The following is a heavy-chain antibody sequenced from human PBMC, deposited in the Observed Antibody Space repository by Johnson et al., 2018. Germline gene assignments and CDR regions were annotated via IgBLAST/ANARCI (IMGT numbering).Heavy chain of an antibody. CDR2: IYHTGNT. CDR3: SIGGAVAGAVFSLRDAYGMDV. CDR1: VGSISNYY. Sequence: QVQLQESGPGLVKPSETLSLTCTVSVGSISNYYWSWIRQPPGKGLEWIGFIYHTGNTNYNPSLRSRVTISVDTSKTQFSLKLRSVSAADTAIYYCSIGGAVAGAVFSLRDAYGMDVWGQGTTVTVSS. D-gene: IGHD6-19*01. J-gene: IGHJ6*02. V-gene: IGHV4-59*01.